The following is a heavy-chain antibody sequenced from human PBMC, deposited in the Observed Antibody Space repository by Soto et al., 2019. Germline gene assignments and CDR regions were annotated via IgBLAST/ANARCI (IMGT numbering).Heavy chain of an antibody. CDR3: ARVHCGGDCRPGEWYYYYGMDV. CDR1: GYRFEDYY. V-gene: IGHV1-46*02. CDR2: INPRGGDS. Sequence: GASAKVPCKACGYRFEDYYIHWVRQAPGQGLEWMGIINPRGGDSRYAQKFQGRVTVTMDTSTSTVYMDLRSLASEDTAVYYCARVHCGGDCRPGEWYYYYGMDVWGKGTTVTVSS. J-gene: IGHJ6*04. D-gene: IGHD2-21*02.